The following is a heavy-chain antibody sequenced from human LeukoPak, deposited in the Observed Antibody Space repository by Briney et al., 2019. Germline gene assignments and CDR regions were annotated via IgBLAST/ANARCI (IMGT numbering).Heavy chain of an antibody. J-gene: IGHJ4*02. V-gene: IGHV3-23*01. CDR1: GFTFSTYA. CDR2: FRGSGGST. D-gene: IGHD6-19*01. Sequence: GGSLRLSCAASGFTFSTYAMSWVRQTPGKGLEWVSDFRGSGGSTNYADSVKGRFTISRDNSKNTLYLQMDSLRAEDTAVYYCAKGRSSWFSGSFDYWGQGTLVTVSS. CDR3: AKGRSSWFSGSFDY.